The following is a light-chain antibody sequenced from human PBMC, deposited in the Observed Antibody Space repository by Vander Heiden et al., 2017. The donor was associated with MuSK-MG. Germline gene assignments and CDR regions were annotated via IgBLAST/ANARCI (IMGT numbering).Light chain of an antibody. CDR1: QCISTY. CDR2: AAF. CDR3: QQSYSPLYT. Sequence: DIQMTQSPFSLSASVGDRVTITCRASQCISTYLNWYQQKPGRAPKLLISAAFSLQSGVPSRFSGSRSGTDFTLTISSLQPEDFATYYCQQSYSPLYTFGQGTKLEIK. J-gene: IGKJ2*01. V-gene: IGKV1-39*01.